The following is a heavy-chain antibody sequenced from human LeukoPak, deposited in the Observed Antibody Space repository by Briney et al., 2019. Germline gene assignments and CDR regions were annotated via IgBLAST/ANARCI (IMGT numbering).Heavy chain of an antibody. V-gene: IGHV4-59*01. CDR2: IYYSGST. D-gene: IGHD4-17*01. CDR1: GGSISSYY. J-gene: IGHJ3*02. Sequence: PSETLSLTCTVSGGSISSYYWSWIRQPPGKGLEWIGYIYYSGSTNYNPSLKSRVTISVDTSKNQFSLKLSSVTAADTAVYYCAINGDYGDAFDIWGQGTMVTVSS. CDR3: AINGDYGDAFDI.